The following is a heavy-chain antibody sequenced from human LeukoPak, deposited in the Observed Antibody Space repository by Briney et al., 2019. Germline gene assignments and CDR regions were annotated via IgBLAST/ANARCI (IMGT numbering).Heavy chain of an antibody. V-gene: IGHV4-39*07. Sequence: SETLSLTCTVSGGSISSSSYYWGWIRQPPGKGLEWIGSIYYSGSTYYNPSLKSRVTISVDTSKNQFSLKLSSVTAADTAVYYGARGIGSSWFTDYYYYYMDVWGKGTTVTISS. CDR3: ARGIGSSWFTDYYYYYMDV. J-gene: IGHJ6*03. CDR1: GGSISSSSYY. D-gene: IGHD6-13*01. CDR2: IYYSGST.